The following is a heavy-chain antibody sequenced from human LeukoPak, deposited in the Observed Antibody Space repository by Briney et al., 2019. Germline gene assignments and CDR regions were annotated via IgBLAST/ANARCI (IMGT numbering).Heavy chain of an antibody. V-gene: IGHV3-23*01. CDR3: ARDAGYCGSDCFSPY. D-gene: IGHD2-21*02. CDR1: GFTFSNHG. CDR2: ISPSGDIT. J-gene: IGHJ4*02. Sequence: GGSLRLSCAASGFTFSNHGMNWVRQAPGKGLEWVSGISPSGDITYYADSVKGRFTISRDNSKNTLYLQMNSLRAEDTAVYYCARDAGYCGSDCFSPYWGQGTLVTVSS.